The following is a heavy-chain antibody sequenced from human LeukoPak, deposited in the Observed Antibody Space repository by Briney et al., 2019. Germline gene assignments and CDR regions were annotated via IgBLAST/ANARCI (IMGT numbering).Heavy chain of an antibody. J-gene: IGHJ4*02. CDR3: ARTKGGYCSSASCQPFDY. CDR2: IYHSGST. Sequence: PSETLSLTCAVSGGSISSGSYSWSWIRQPPGKGLEWIGYIYHSGSTYYNPSLKSRVTISVDRSKNQFSLKLSSVTAADTAVYYCARTKGGYCSSASCQPFDYWGQGTLVTVSS. V-gene: IGHV4-30-2*01. CDR1: GGSISSGSYS. D-gene: IGHD2-2*01.